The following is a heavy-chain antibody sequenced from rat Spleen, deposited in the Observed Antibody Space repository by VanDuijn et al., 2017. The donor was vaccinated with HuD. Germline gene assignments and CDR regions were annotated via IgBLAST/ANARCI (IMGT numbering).Heavy chain of an antibody. CDR1: GFTFSKYY. D-gene: IGHD1-11*01. J-gene: IGHJ3*01. CDR3: TRHGGLRNWFAC. V-gene: IGHV5-25*01. Sequence: EVQLVESGGGLVRPGRTMNISCSVLGFTFSKYYMAWVRQAPTKGLEWVASISTGGGNTYYRDSVKGRFTISRDNAESTLYLQMDSLRSEDTATYYCTRHGGLRNWFACWGQGTLVTVSS. CDR2: ISTGGGNT.